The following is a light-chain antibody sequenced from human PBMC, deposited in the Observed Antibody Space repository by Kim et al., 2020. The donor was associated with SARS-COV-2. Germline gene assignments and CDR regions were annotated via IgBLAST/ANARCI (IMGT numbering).Light chain of an antibody. CDR2: GKN. V-gene: IGLV3-19*01. CDR3: NSRDSSGNHLDVV. CDR1: SLRSYY. J-gene: IGLJ2*01. Sequence: SSELTQDPAVSVALGQTVRITCQRDSLRSYYASWYQQKPGQAPVLVIYGKNNRPSGIPDRFSGSSSGNTASLTITGAQAEDEADYYCNSRDSSGNHLDVV.